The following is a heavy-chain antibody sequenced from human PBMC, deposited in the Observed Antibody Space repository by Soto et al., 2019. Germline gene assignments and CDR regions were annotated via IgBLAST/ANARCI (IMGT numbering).Heavy chain of an antibody. CDR3: AKEGAGGYYFDS. Sequence: EVQLVESGGGLVQPGRSLRLSCAASGFTFRDYAMHWVRQAPGKGLEWVSYISWNGGIIGYADSVKGRLTISRDNAKDSLYLQMNSLRAEDTGLYYCAKEGAGGYYFDSWGQGTLVTVSS. CDR2: ISWNGGII. V-gene: IGHV3-9*01. D-gene: IGHD3-16*01. J-gene: IGHJ4*02. CDR1: GFTFRDYA.